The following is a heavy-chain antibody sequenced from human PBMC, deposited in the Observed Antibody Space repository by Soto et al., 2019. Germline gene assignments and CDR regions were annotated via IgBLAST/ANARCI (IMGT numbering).Heavy chain of an antibody. CDR1: GGTFSSYA. J-gene: IGHJ4*02. CDR3: ARGSLAYCGGDCYRSRFDY. CDR2: IIPIFGTA. D-gene: IGHD2-21*02. Sequence: ASLKVSCKASGGTFSSYAISWVRQAPGQGLEWMGGIIPIFGTANYAQKFQGRVTITADESTSTAYMELSSLRSEDTAVYYCARGSLAYCGGDCYRSRFDYWGQGTLVAVSS. V-gene: IGHV1-69*13.